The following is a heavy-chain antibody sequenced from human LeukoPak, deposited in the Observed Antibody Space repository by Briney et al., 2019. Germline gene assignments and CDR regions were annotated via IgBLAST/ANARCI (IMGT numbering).Heavy chain of an antibody. CDR3: ARVTYYYGSGSFFDY. J-gene: IGHJ4*02. CDR1: GGSISSYY. Sequence: SETLSLTCTVSGGSISSYYWSWIRQPPGKGLEWIGYIYCSGSTNYNPSLKSRVTISVDTSKNQFSLKLSSVTAADTAVYYCARVTYYYGSGSFFDYWGQGTLVTVSS. CDR2: IYCSGST. D-gene: IGHD3-10*01. V-gene: IGHV4-59*01.